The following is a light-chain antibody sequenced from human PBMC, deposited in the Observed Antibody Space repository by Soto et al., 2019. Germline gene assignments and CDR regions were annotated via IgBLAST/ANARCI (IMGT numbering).Light chain of an antibody. CDR3: SSYTRSNTLL. J-gene: IGLJ2*01. V-gene: IGLV2-14*01. CDR1: SSDVGGYNY. CDR2: EVT. Sequence: QSALTQAASVSGSPGQSITISCTGTSSDVGGYNYVSWYQQHSGKTPKLIIYEVTNRPSGVSNRFSGSKSGNTASLTISGLQAEDEGEYYCSSYTRSNTLLFGGRTKVTVL.